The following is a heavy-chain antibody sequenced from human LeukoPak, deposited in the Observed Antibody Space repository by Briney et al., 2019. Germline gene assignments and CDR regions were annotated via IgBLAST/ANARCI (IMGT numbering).Heavy chain of an antibody. CDR3: ARGFDSKSTYFDY. J-gene: IGHJ4*02. D-gene: IGHD5-12*01. CDR2: ISYSGST. CDR1: GGSISSYY. V-gene: IGHV4-59*01. Sequence: NPSETLSLTCTVSGGSISSYYWNWIRQPPGKGLEWIGYISYSGSTNYNPSLKSRVTISVDTSKNQFFLMLSSVTAADTAVYYCARGFDSKSTYFDYWGQGTLVTVSS.